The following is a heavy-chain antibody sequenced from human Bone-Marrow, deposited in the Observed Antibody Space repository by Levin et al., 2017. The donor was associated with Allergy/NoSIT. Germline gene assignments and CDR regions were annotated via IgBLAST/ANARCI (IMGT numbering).Heavy chain of an antibody. J-gene: IGHJ4*02. CDR1: GFTFSSYG. D-gene: IGHD6-13*01. CDR3: AIFGEQTAAAGPGGGVDY. CDR2: ISYDGSNK. V-gene: IGHV3-30*03. Sequence: PGGSLRLSCAASGFTFSSYGMHWVRQAPGKGLEWVAVISYDGSNKYYADSVKGRFTISRDNSKNTLYLQMNSLRAEDTAVYYCAIFGEQTAAAGPGGGVDYWGQGTLVTVSS.